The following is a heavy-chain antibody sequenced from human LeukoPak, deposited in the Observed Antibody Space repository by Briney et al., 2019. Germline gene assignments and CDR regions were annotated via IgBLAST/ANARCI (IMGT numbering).Heavy chain of an antibody. J-gene: IGHJ5*02. CDR1: GGSIRSYY. D-gene: IGHD3-9*01. CDR2: ISNTGST. V-gene: IGHV4-59*08. Sequence: SETLSLTCTVSGGSIRSYYWSWIRQPPGKGLEWIAYISNTGSTNYNPSLKNRVTISEDTSQNQFSLKLTSVTAADTAVYYCARLAPAFTGYANWLDPWGQGTLVTVSS. CDR3: ARLAPAFTGYANWLDP.